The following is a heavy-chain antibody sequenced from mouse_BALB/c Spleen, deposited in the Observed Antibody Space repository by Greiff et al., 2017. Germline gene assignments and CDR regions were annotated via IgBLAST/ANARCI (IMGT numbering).Heavy chain of an antibody. D-gene: IGHD2-3*01. CDR2: ISSGGSYT. J-gene: IGHJ2*01. Sequence: EVMLVESGGGLVKPGGSLKLSCAASGFTFSSYAMSWVRQSPEKRLEWVAEISSGGSYTYYPDTVTGRFTISRDNAKNTLYLEMSSLRSEDTAMYYCARDDGYYYFDDWGQGTTLTVSS. V-gene: IGHV5-9-4*01. CDR1: GFTFSSYA. CDR3: ARDDGYYYFDD.